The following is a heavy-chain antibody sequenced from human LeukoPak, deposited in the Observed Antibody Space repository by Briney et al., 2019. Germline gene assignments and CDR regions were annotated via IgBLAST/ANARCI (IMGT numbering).Heavy chain of an antibody. V-gene: IGHV3-30*18. J-gene: IGHJ6*02. CDR2: ISYDGSNK. D-gene: IGHD3-10*01. CDR3: AKEAGSGPLYGMDV. Sequence: PGGSLRLSCAASGFTFSSYGMHWVRQAPGKGLEWVAVISYDGSNKYYADSVKGRFTISRDNSKNTQYLQMNSLRAEDTAVYYCAKEAGSGPLYGMDVWGQGTTVTVSS. CDR1: GFTFSSYG.